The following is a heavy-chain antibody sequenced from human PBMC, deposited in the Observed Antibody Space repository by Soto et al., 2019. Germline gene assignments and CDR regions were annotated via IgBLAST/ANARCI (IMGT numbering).Heavy chain of an antibody. D-gene: IGHD3-10*01. J-gene: IGHJ6*02. Sequence: ASVKVSCKASGYTFTSYGISWVRQAPGQGLEWMGWISAYNGNTNYAQKLQGRVTMTTDTSTSTAYMEPRSLRSDDTAVYYCARDDLSIVRGVYYYYYGMDVWGQGTTVTVSS. V-gene: IGHV1-18*01. CDR3: ARDDLSIVRGVYYYYYGMDV. CDR2: ISAYNGNT. CDR1: GYTFTSYG.